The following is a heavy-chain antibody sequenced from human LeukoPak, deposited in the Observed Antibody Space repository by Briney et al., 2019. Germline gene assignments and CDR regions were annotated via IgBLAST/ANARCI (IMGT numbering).Heavy chain of an antibody. CDR3: ARDYGSGEFDY. J-gene: IGHJ4*02. Sequence: PSETLSLTCTVSGGSISSYYWSWIRQPPGKGLEWIGYIYYSGSTNYNPSLKSRVTISVDTSKNQFSLKLSSVTAADTAVYYCARDYGSGEFDYWGQGTLVTVSS. D-gene: IGHD3-10*01. CDR2: IYYSGST. CDR1: GGSISSYY. V-gene: IGHV4-59*01.